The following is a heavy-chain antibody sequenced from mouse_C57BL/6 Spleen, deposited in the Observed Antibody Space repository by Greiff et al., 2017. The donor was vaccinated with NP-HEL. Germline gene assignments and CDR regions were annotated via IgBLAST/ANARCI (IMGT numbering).Heavy chain of an antibody. CDR3: ARTVVAKKGYYFDY. V-gene: IGHV1-22*01. CDR1: GYTFTDYN. J-gene: IGHJ2*01. D-gene: IGHD1-1*01. CDR2: INPNTGGP. Sequence: VQLKESGPELVKPGASVKMSCKASGYTFTDYNMPWVKQSHGKSLEWIGYINPNTGGPSYNPKFKGTATLTVNTFSSTAYLELRSLTAEDSAVKYCARTVVAKKGYYFDYWGQGTTLTVSS.